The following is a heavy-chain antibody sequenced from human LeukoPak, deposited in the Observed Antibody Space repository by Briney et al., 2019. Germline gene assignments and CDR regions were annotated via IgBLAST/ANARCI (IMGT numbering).Heavy chain of an antibody. V-gene: IGHV3-23*01. J-gene: IGHJ6*02. D-gene: IGHD5-12*01. Sequence: GRSLRLSCAASGFTFSSYAMSWVRQAPGKGLEWVSAISGSGGSTYYADSVKGRFTISRDNSKNTLYLQMNSLRAEDTAVYYCAKDRVDIVATISYYYGMDVWGQGTTVTVSS. CDR1: GFTFSSYA. CDR2: ISGSGGST. CDR3: AKDRVDIVATISYYYGMDV.